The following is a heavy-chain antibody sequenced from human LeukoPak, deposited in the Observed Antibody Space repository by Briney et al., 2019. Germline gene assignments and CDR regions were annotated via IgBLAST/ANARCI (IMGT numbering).Heavy chain of an antibody. CDR3: ARRYSSSSPLDY. CDR2: IYYSGST. D-gene: IGHD6-6*01. V-gene: IGHV4-39*01. J-gene: IGHJ4*02. Sequence: SETLSLTCTVSGGSISSSSYYWGWIRQPPGNGLEWVGSIYYSGSTYYNPSLKSRATISVDTSKNQFSLKLSSVTAADTAVYYCARRYSSSSPLDYWGQGTLVTVSS. CDR1: GGSISSSSYY.